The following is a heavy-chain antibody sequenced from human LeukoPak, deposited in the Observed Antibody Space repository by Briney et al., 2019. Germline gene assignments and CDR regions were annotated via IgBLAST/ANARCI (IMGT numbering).Heavy chain of an antibody. Sequence: SETLSLTCTVASGSISTYYWAWIRQPPGEGLEWIGYTYHTGSSNYNPSLESRVTISLDMSKNQFSLRLSSVTAADTAVYYCVRRLAVTGKYYFDYWGQGTLVTVSS. CDR3: VRRLAVTGKYYFDY. CDR1: SGSISTYY. D-gene: IGHD6-19*01. J-gene: IGHJ4*02. V-gene: IGHV4-59*08. CDR2: TYHTGSS.